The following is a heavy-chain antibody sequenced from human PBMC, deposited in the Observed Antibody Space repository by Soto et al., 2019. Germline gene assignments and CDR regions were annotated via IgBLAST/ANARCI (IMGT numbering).Heavy chain of an antibody. D-gene: IGHD3-22*01. CDR3: ARVYYDSSGYNWFDP. Sequence: PGGSLRLSCAASGFTFSSYAMHWVRQAPGKGLEYVSAISSNGGSTYYANSVKGRFTISRDNSKNTLYLQMGSLRAEDMAVYYCARVYYDSSGYNWFDPWGQGTLVTVSS. J-gene: IGHJ5*02. CDR1: GFTFSSYA. V-gene: IGHV3-64*01. CDR2: ISSNGGST.